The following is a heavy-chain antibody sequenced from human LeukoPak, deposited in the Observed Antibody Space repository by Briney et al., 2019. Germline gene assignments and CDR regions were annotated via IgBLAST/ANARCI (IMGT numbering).Heavy chain of an antibody. CDR3: ASWTSYGMDV. D-gene: IGHD3/OR15-3a*01. V-gene: IGHV4-34*01. CDR1: GGSFGGYY. CDR2: INHSGST. J-gene: IGHJ6*02. Sequence: SETLSLTCAVYGGSFGGYYWSWIRQPPGKGLEWIGEINHSGSTNYNPSLKSRVTISVDTSKNQFSLKLSSVTAADTAVYYCASWTSYGMDVWGQGTTVTVSS.